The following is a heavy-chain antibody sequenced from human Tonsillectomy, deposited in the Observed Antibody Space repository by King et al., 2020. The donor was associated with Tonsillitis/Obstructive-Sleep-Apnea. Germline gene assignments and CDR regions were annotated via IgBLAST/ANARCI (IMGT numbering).Heavy chain of an antibody. V-gene: IGHV1-3*01. D-gene: IGHD3-3*01. CDR3: ASQYYDFWSGLPGDY. Sequence: VQLVQSGAEVKKPGASVKVSCKASGYTFTSYAMHWVRQAPGQRLEWMGWINAGTGNTKYSQKFQGRVTITRDTSASTAYMELSSLRSEDTAVYYCASQYYDFWSGLPGDYWGQGTLVTVSS. J-gene: IGHJ4*02. CDR2: INAGTGNT. CDR1: GYTFTSYA.